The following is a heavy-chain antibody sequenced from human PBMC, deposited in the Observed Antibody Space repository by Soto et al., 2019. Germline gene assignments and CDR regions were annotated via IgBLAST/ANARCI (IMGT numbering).Heavy chain of an antibody. CDR2: ISGSGGST. D-gene: IGHD3-3*01. J-gene: IGHJ5*02. V-gene: IGHV3-23*01. CDR1: GFTFSSYA. Sequence: GESLKISCAASGFTFSSYAMSWVRQAPGKGLEWVSAISGSGGSTYYADSVKGRFTISRDNSKNTLYLQMNSLRAEDTAVYYCAKDARGYDFWSGGPWGQGTLVTVSS. CDR3: AKDARGYDFWSGGP.